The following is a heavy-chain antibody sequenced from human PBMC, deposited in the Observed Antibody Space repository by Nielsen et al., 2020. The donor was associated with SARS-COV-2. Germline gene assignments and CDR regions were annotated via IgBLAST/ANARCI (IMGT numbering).Heavy chain of an antibody. D-gene: IGHD3-22*01. J-gene: IGHJ6*02. V-gene: IGHV3-20*03. CDR3: ARATNYDSSGYYHNYYYYYGMDV. CDR2: INWNGGST. Sequence: WIRQPPGKGLEWVSGINWNGGSTGYADSVKGRFTISRDNAKNSLYLQMNSLRAEDTAVYYCARATNYDSSGYYHNYYYYYGMDVWGQGTTVTVSS.